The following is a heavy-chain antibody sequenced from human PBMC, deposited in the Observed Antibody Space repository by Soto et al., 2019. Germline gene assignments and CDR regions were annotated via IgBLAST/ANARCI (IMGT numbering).Heavy chain of an antibody. D-gene: IGHD3-3*01. V-gene: IGHV3-7*01. J-gene: IGHJ5*02. CDR1: GFTFSSYW. Sequence: PGGSLRLSCAASGFTFSSYWMSWVRQAPGKGLEWVANIKQDGSEKYYVDSVKGRFTISRDNAKNSLYLQMNSLRAEDTAVYYCARMELTYYDFWSGYPTYNWFDPWGQGTLVTVSS. CDR2: IKQDGSEK. CDR3: ARMELTYYDFWSGYPTYNWFDP.